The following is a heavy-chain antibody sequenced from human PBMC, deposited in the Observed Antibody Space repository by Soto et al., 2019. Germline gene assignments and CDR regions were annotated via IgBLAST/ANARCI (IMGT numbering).Heavy chain of an antibody. J-gene: IGHJ4*02. V-gene: IGHV4-34*01. CDR3: ASRWWGSYRID. CDR1: GGSFSGYY. D-gene: IGHD3-16*02. Sequence: QVQLQQWGAGLLKPSETLSLTCAVYGGSFSGYYWSWIRQPPGKGLEWIGEINHSGSTNYNPSLKSRVTISVDTSKNQCSLKLSSVTAADTAVYYCASRWWGSYRIDWGQGTLVTVSS. CDR2: INHSGST.